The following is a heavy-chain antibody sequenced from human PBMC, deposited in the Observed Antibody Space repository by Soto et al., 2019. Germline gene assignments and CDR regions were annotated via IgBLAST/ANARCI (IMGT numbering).Heavy chain of an antibody. J-gene: IGHJ4*02. CDR1: GDSISSYY. CDR3: ARLYNSALGD. Sequence: SETLSLTCTVSGDSISSYYWGWIRQPPGKGLEWMGYIHNSGSTDYNPSLKSRVTISLDTSKNQFSLKLTSVTAADTAVYYCARLYNSALGDWGQGTLVTVSS. D-gene: IGHD6-25*01. V-gene: IGHV4-59*08. CDR2: IHNSGST.